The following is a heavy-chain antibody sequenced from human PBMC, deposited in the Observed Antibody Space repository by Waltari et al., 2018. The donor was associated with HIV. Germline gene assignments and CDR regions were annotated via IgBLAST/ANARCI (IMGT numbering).Heavy chain of an antibody. D-gene: IGHD3-3*01. V-gene: IGHV1-2*02. J-gene: IGHJ3*02. CDR1: GYTFTGYY. CDR2: ISPNSGGT. CDR3: VRDRLEGAFDI. Sequence: HVQLVQSGAEVKKPGASVKVSCKASGYTFTGYYMNWVRQAPGQGLEWMGWISPNSGGTNYAQKFQGRVTMTRDTSISTAYMDLSRLRSDDTAVYYCVRDRLEGAFDIWGQGTMVTVSS.